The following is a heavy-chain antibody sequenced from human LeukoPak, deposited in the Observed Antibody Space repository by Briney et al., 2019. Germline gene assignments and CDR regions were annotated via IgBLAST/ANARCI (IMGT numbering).Heavy chain of an antibody. J-gene: IGHJ4*02. CDR1: GGSISTSNYY. Sequence: SETLSLTCTVSGGSISTSNYYWGWIRQPPGKGLEWIGSIYHGGSTYYNPSLRSRVIVSVDTSKNHFSLKMSSVTAADTAVYYCARDLASCAGDCYSDGFDYWGQGTLVTVSS. CDR2: IYHGGST. V-gene: IGHV4-39*07. CDR3: ARDLASCAGDCYSDGFDY. D-gene: IGHD2-21*02.